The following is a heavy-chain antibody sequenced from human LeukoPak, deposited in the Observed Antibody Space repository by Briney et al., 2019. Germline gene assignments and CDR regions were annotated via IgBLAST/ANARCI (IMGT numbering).Heavy chain of an antibody. CDR2: ISAYNGNT. CDR3: ARDRGYCSGGTCHFSFYMDV. CDR1: GYTFTSYD. J-gene: IGHJ6*03. Sequence: GASVKVSCKASGYTFTSYDISWVRQAPGQGLEWMGWISAYNGNTNYAQKFQGRVTMTTDTSTSTAYMELRSLRSDDTAVYYCARDRGYCSGGTCHFSFYMDVWGKGTTVTVSS. D-gene: IGHD2-15*01. V-gene: IGHV1-18*01.